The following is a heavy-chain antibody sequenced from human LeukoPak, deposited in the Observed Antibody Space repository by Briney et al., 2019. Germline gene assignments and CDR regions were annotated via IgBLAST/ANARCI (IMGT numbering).Heavy chain of an antibody. J-gene: IGHJ3*02. CDR2: INPTVGDT. CDR1: GYTLTIYY. CDR3: ARYGFSSSWQGGWHAFDI. D-gene: IGHD6-13*01. Sequence: GASVKVSCKASGYTLTIYYMHWVRQAPGQGLEWMGIINPTVGDTIYAQKFQGRVTMTRDMSTSTVYMELSSLRSDATAVYYCARYGFSSSWQGGWHAFDIWGQGTMVTVSS. V-gene: IGHV1-46*01.